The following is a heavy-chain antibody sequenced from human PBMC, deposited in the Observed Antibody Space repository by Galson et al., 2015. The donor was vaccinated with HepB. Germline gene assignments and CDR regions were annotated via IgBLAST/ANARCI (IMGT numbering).Heavy chain of an antibody. CDR2: ISSSSSYT. V-gene: IGHV3-11*05. CDR1: GFTFSDYY. D-gene: IGHD6-19*01. Sequence: SLRLSCAASGFTFSDYYMSWIRQAPGKGLEWVSYISSSSSYTNYADSVKGRFTISRDNAKNSLYLQMNSLRAEDTAVYYCARGGGWSQGFDYWGQGTLVTVSS. J-gene: IGHJ4*02. CDR3: ARGGGWSQGFDY.